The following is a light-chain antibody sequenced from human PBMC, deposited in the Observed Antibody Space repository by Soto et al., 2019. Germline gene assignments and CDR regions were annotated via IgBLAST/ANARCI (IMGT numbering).Light chain of an antibody. V-gene: IGKV1-12*01. Sequence: DIQMTQSPSSVSASIGDRVSITCRAGQGISTYLGWYQQKPGKAPKLLIYAASSLQTGVPSRFSGTGSGTDFTLTISSLKTEDFGTYYGQQAISFPITFGQGTRLEIK. CDR2: AAS. CDR3: QQAISFPIT. J-gene: IGKJ5*01. CDR1: QGISTY.